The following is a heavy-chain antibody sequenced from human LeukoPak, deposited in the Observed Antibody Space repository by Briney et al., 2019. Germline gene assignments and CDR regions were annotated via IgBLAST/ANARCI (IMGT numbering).Heavy chain of an antibody. D-gene: IGHD2-15*01. CDR3: ARRGYCSGATCYSNYYYGMDV. J-gene: IGHJ6*02. V-gene: IGHV4-59*08. CDR1: SGSISSYY. CDR2: IFYSGST. Sequence: SETLSLTCTVSSGSISSYYWSWIRQPPGKGLEWLGYIFYSGSTNYNPSLNSRVTISVDTSKNQFSLKLSSVTAADTAVYYCARRGYCSGATCYSNYYYGMDVWGQGTTVTVSS.